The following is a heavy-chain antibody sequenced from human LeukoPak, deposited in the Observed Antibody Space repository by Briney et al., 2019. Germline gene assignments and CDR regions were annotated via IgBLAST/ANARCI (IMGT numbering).Heavy chain of an antibody. CDR3: ARGRGVVTGAIDY. V-gene: IGHV4-34*01. Sequence: PSETLSLTCAVYGGSFSGYYWSWIRQPPGKGLEWIGEINHSGSTNYNPSLKSRVTISVDTSKNQFSLKLSSVTAADTAMYYCARGRGVVTGAIDYWGQGTLVTVSS. J-gene: IGHJ4*02. D-gene: IGHD2-21*02. CDR1: GGSFSGYY. CDR2: INHSGST.